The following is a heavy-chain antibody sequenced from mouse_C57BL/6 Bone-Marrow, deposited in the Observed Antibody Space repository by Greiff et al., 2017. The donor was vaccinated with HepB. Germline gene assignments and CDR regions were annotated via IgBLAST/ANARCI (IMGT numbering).Heavy chain of an antibody. Sequence: EVKLVESGGGLVQPGGSLKLSCAASGFAFSRYWMSWVRRAPGKGLEWIGDINPDSSTINYAPSLKDKFIISRDNAKNTLYLQMSKVRSEDTALYYCARLGDTTAGFAYWGQGTLVTVSA. CDR1: GFAFSRYW. J-gene: IGHJ3*01. CDR2: INPDSSTI. CDR3: ARLGDTTAGFAY. V-gene: IGHV4-1*01. D-gene: IGHD1-2*01.